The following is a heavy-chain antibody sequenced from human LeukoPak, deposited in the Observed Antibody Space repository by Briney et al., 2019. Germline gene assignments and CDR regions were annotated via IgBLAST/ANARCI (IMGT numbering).Heavy chain of an antibody. V-gene: IGHV3-7*03. Sequence: PGGSLRLSCAASGFTFSSYGMNWVRRAPGEGLEWVANIKHDGSEKYYADSVKGRFTISRDNAKNSLYLQMNSLRAEDTALYYCAKDMSRSNVVVVAATFHYWGQGTLVTVSS. CDR3: AKDMSRSNVVVVAATFHY. D-gene: IGHD2-15*01. CDR1: GFTFSSYG. CDR2: IKHDGSEK. J-gene: IGHJ4*02.